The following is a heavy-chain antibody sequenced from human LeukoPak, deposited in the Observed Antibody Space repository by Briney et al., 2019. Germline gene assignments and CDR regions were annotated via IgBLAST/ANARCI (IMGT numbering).Heavy chain of an antibody. J-gene: IGHJ4*02. CDR1: GGTFSSYA. CDR3: ARSGSSEQGFDY. V-gene: IGHV1-69*04. D-gene: IGHD6-6*01. Sequence: SVKVSCKASGGTFSSYAISWVRQAPGQGLEWMGRIIPILGIANYAQKFQGRVTITADKSTSTAYMELSSLRSEDTAVYYCARSGSSEQGFDYWGQGTLVTVSS. CDR2: IIPILGIA.